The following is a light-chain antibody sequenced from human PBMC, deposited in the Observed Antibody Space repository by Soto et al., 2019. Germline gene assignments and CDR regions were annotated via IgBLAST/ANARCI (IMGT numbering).Light chain of an antibody. V-gene: IGKV1-5*01. CDR1: ESIRTW. J-gene: IGKJ1*01. Sequence: DIQMTQSPTSVSASIGDRVTMRCRASESIRTWLAWYQHKPGKAPKFLIYDASSLESGVPSRFSGSGSGTEFTLTISSLQPDDFATYYCQQYNNYPRTFGQGTRWIS. CDR3: QQYNNYPRT. CDR2: DAS.